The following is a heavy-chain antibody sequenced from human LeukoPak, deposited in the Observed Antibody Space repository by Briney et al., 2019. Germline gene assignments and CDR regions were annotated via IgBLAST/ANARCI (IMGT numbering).Heavy chain of an antibody. Sequence: GASVKVSCKASGYTFTSYDINWVRQATGQGLEWMGWMNPNSGNTGYAQKFQGRVTMTRNTSISTAYMELSSLRSEDTAVYYCARGWRYYDILTGYYRKYYFDYWGQGTLVTVSS. D-gene: IGHD3-9*01. CDR3: ARGWRYYDILTGYYRKYYFDY. CDR2: MNPNSGNT. J-gene: IGHJ4*02. CDR1: GYTFTSYD. V-gene: IGHV1-8*01.